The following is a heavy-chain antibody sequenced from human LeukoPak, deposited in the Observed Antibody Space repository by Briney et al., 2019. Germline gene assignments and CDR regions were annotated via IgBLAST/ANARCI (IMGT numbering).Heavy chain of an antibody. D-gene: IGHD3-10*01. CDR1: GGSISSGSYY. J-gene: IGHJ4*02. V-gene: IGHV4-61*02. Sequence: PSQTLSLTCTVSGGSISSGSYYWSWIRQPAGRGLEWIGRIYTSGSTNYNPSLKSRVTISVDTSKHQFSLKLSSVTAAETAVYYCARLNYGSGSSFDYWGQGTLVTVSS. CDR3: ARLNYGSGSSFDY. CDR2: IYTSGST.